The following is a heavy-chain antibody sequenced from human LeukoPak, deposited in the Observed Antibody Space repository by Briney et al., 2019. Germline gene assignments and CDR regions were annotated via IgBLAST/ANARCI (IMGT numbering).Heavy chain of an antibody. V-gene: IGHV4-39*01. J-gene: IGHJ4*02. CDR2: IYYSGST. D-gene: IGHD6-13*01. CDR3: ASPSAAVDY. CDR1: GGSISSSSYY. Sequence: SETLSLTCTVSGGSISSSSYYWGWIRQPPGKGLEWIGSIYYSGSTYYNPPLKSRVTISVDTSKNQFSLKLSSVTAADTAVYYCASPSAAVDYWGQGTLVTVSS.